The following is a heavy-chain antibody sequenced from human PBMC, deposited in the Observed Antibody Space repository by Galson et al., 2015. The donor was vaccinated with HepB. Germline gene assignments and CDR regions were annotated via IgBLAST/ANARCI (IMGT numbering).Heavy chain of an antibody. V-gene: IGHV3-30-3*01. D-gene: IGHD2-15*01. CDR2: ISYDGSNK. Sequence: SLRLSCAASGFTFSSYAMHWVRQAPGKGLEWVAVISYDGSNKYYADSVKGRFTISRDNSKNTLYLQMNSLRAEDTAVYYCAREVRGDILGTYFDYWGQGTLVTVSS. CDR1: GFTFSSYA. CDR3: AREVRGDILGTYFDY. J-gene: IGHJ4*02.